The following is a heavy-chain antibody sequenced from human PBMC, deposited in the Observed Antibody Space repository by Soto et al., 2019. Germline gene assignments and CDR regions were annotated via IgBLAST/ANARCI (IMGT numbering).Heavy chain of an antibody. CDR3: AKDSMGGAANSYLTPS. CDR1: GFTFSSYG. Sequence: QVQLVESGGGVVQPGRSLRLSGAASGFTFSSYGVHWVRQARGKGLDGLAVISYDGSNKYYADSVKGRFTISRDNSKNTLYLQMNSPRAEDTAVYYCAKDSMGGAANSYLTPSRGQGTLVTVSS. V-gene: IGHV3-30*18. J-gene: IGHJ4*02. CDR2: ISYDGSNK. D-gene: IGHD1-26*01.